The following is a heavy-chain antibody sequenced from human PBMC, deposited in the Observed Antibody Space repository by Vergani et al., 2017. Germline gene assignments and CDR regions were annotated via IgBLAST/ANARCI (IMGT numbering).Heavy chain of an antibody. CDR1: GGSISSGGYY. CDR3: ARADSSSADFDY. D-gene: IGHD6-6*01. CDR2: IYYSGRT. V-gene: IGHV4-31*03. J-gene: IGHJ4*02. Sequence: QVQLQESGPGLVKPSQTLSLTCTVSGGSISSGGYYWSWIRQHPGKGLEWIGYIYYSGRTYYNPSLKSRVTISVDTAKNQVSRKLSAVTAADTAVYYCARADSSSADFDYWGQGTLVTVSS.